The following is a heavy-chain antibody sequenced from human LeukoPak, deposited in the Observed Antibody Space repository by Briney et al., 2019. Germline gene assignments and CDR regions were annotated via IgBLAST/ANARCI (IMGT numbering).Heavy chain of an antibody. CDR1: GFTVSSNY. J-gene: IGHJ4*02. V-gene: IGHV3-7*01. D-gene: IGHD5-18*01. CDR3: ARDSPERGYSYGPLDNYFDY. CDR2: IKQDGSEK. Sequence: PGGSLRLSCAASGFTVSSNYMTWVRQAPGKGLDWVANIKQDGSEKYYVDSVKGRFAISRDNAKNSLYLQMNSLRAEDTAVYYCARDSPERGYSYGPLDNYFDYWGQGTLVTVSS.